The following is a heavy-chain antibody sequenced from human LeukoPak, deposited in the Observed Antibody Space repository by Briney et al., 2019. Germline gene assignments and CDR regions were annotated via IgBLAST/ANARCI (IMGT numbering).Heavy chain of an antibody. Sequence: SETLSLTCTVSGGSISTSNYYWGWIRQPPGKGLEWIGSIYYSGSTYYNPSLKSRVTISVDTSKNQFSLKLSSVTAADTAVYYCARDQIAAGDFDYWGQGTLVTVSS. V-gene: IGHV4-39*07. J-gene: IGHJ4*02. CDR2: IYYSGST. D-gene: IGHD6-13*01. CDR1: GGSISTSNYY. CDR3: ARDQIAAGDFDY.